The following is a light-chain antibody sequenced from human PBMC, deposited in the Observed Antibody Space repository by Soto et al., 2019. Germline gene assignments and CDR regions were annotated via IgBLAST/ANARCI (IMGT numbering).Light chain of an antibody. CDR2: DAT. CDR1: SSDVGGYNS. J-gene: IGLJ1*01. Sequence: QSVLTQPASVSGSPGQSITISCTGTSSDVGGYNSVSWYRQDPGKAPKLMIYDATNRPSGVSNRFSGSKSGNTASLTISGLQAEDEADYYCSSFTSDITYVFGTGTKVTVL. V-gene: IGLV2-14*01. CDR3: SSFTSDITYV.